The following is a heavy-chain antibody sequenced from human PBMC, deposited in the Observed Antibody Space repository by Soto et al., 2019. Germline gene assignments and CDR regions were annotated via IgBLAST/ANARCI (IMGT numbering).Heavy chain of an antibody. Sequence: QVQLVQSGAEVKKPGYSVKVSCKASGGTFSSYAISWVRQAPGQGLEWLGGIIPIFGTANYAQKFQGRVTITADKSTSTAYMELSSLRSEDTAVYYCASENAGYSSGWTAFDYWGQGTLVTVSS. CDR3: ASENAGYSSGWTAFDY. CDR1: GGTFSSYA. J-gene: IGHJ4*02. CDR2: IIPIFGTA. V-gene: IGHV1-69*06. D-gene: IGHD6-19*01.